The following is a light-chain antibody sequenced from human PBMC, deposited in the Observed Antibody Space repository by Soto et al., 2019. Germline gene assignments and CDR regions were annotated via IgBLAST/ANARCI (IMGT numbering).Light chain of an antibody. V-gene: IGKV2D-29*02. CDR3: MQSKQLPPT. CDR2: EVS. CDR1: QSLLHITGETF. Sequence: DVVMTQTPLSLSVAPGQPASISCKSSQSLLHITGETFLFWYLQKPGQSPQLLSDEVSTRVSGVPDRFSGSGSGTDFTLEISRVETDDVGIYYFMQSKQLPPTFGQGTRLGIE. J-gene: IGKJ5*01.